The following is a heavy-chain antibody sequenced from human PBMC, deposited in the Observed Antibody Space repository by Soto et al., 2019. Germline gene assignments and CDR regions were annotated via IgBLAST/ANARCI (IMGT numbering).Heavy chain of an antibody. J-gene: IGHJ4*02. D-gene: IGHD1-1*01. CDR1: GGTFSSYA. Sequence: QVQLVQSGAEVKKPGSSVKVSCKASGGTFSSYAISWVRQAPGQGLEWMGGIIPIFGTANYAQKFQGRVTITADKSTSTAYMELSSLRSEDTAVYYCARDDPARVGRTTPGSSYFDYWGQGTLVTVSS. CDR2: IIPIFGTA. V-gene: IGHV1-69*06. CDR3: ARDDPARVGRTTPGSSYFDY.